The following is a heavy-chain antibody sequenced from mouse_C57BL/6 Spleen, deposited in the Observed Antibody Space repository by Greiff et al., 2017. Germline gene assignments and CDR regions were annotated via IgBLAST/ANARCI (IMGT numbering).Heavy chain of an antibody. Sequence: EVQLQESGPGLVKPSQSLSLTCSVTGYSITSGYYWNWIRQFPGNKLEWMGYISYDGSNNYNPSLKNRISITRDTSKNQFFLKLNSVTTEDTATXYCASRGLSYAMDYWGQGTSVTVSS. D-gene: IGHD2-3*01. CDR1: GYSITSGYY. V-gene: IGHV3-6*01. CDR2: ISYDGSN. CDR3: ASRGLSYAMDY. J-gene: IGHJ4*01.